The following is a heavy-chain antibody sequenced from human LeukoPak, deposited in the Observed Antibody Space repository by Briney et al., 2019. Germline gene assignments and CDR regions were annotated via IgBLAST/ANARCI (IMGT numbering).Heavy chain of an antibody. J-gene: IGHJ6*04. CDR2: ISYDGSRK. CDR1: GFTFSSNG. Sequence: PGRSLRLSCAASGFTFSSNGMHWVRQAPGKGLEWVAVISYDGSRKHYGDSVQGRFSISRDNSQNKVYLQMNSLRAEDTAVYYCAKDRLGEAYGMDVWGEGTTVTVSS. D-gene: IGHD3-10*01. V-gene: IGHV3-30*18. CDR3: AKDRLGEAYGMDV.